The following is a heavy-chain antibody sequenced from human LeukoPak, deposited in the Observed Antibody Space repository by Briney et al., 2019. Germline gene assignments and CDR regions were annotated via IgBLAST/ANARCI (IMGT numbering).Heavy chain of an antibody. Sequence: PSETLSLTCTVSGGSISSYYWSWIRQPPGKGLEWIGYIYYSGSTNYNASLKSRVTISVDTSKNQFSLKLSSLAAADTAVYYFARDRWAYCGGDCYPWYFDLWGRGTLVTVSS. J-gene: IGHJ2*01. CDR3: ARDRWAYCGGDCYPWYFDL. V-gene: IGHV4-59*01. CDR1: GGSISSYY. CDR2: IYYSGST. D-gene: IGHD2-21*02.